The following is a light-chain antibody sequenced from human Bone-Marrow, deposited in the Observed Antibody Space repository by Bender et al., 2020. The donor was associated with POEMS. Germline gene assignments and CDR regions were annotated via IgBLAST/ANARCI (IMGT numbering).Light chain of an antibody. Sequence: SELTQPPSVSVSPGQTATITCSGDALPRKYVYWYQQKSAQAPVLVIYDDSERPSGFPDRFSASSSGTMATFTITGAQVEDEADYYCYSLDGTSRVFGGGTKLTVL. CDR3: YSLDGTSRV. CDR2: DDS. CDR1: ALPRKY. J-gene: IGLJ3*02. V-gene: IGLV3-10*01.